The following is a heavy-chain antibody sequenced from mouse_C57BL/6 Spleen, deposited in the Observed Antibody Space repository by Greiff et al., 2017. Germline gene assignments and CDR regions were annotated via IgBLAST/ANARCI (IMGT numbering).Heavy chain of an antibody. V-gene: IGHV5-17*01. CDR1: GFTFSDSG. CDR3: ARGGFYAMDY. J-gene: IGHJ4*01. CDR2: ISSGSSTI. Sequence: EVKLEESGGGLVKPGGSLKLSCAASGFTFSDSGMHWVRQAPEKGLEWVAYISSGSSTIYYADTVKGRFTISRDNAKNTPCLQMTSLRSEDKAMYYCARGGFYAMDYWGQGTSVTVSS.